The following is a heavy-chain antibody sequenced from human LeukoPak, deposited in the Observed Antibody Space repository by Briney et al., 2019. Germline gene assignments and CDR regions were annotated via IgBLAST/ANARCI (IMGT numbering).Heavy chain of an antibody. V-gene: IGHV3-7*05. D-gene: IGHD1-26*01. CDR1: GFTFSSYW. Sequence: GGSLRLSCAASGFTFSSYWMHWVRQAPEKGLEWVANIKQDGSEKNYVDSVKGRFTISRDNAKNSLYMQMNSLRAEDTAVYYCAREWVGVGGKSRFDSWGQGTLVTVSS. CDR3: AREWVGVGGKSRFDS. CDR2: IKQDGSEK. J-gene: IGHJ4*02.